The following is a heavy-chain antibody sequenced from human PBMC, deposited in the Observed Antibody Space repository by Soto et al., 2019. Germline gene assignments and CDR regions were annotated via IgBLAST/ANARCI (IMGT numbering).Heavy chain of an antibody. CDR1: GGSISSYY. CDR3: ARASRADAFDI. V-gene: IGHV4-59*12. Sequence: SETLSLTCTVSGGSISSYYWSWIRQSPGGGLEWIGYIYFSGTTNYNPSLKSRVTMSVDTSKIQFSLKLTSVTAADTAMYYCARASRADAFDIWGQGTVVTVSS. CDR2: IYFSGTT. J-gene: IGHJ3*02.